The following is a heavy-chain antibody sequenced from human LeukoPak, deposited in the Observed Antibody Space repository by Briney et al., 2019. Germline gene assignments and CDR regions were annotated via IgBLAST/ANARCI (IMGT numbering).Heavy chain of an antibody. V-gene: IGHV3-7*01. J-gene: IGHJ4*02. Sequence: PGGSLRLSCAACGFTFSNYWMTGVRQAPGKGLEWVANINQYGNEKYYVDSVKGRFTVSRDNAKNSLYLQINSPRAEDSAVYFCEREVLITTTYCGQGTLVTVSS. CDR2: INQYGNEK. CDR3: EREVLITTTY. D-gene: IGHD3-22*01. CDR1: GFTFSNYW.